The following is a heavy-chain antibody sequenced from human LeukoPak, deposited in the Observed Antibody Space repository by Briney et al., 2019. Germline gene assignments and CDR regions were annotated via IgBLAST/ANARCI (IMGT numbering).Heavy chain of an antibody. D-gene: IGHD3-22*01. V-gene: IGHV1-24*01. Sequence: ASVKVSCKVSGYTLTELSMHWVRQAPGKGLGWMGGFDPEDGETIYAQKFQSRVTMTEDTSTDTAYMELSSLRSEDTAVYYCATDRVDSSGYYYDYWGQGTLVTVSS. CDR3: ATDRVDSSGYYYDY. CDR1: GYTLTELS. J-gene: IGHJ4*02. CDR2: FDPEDGET.